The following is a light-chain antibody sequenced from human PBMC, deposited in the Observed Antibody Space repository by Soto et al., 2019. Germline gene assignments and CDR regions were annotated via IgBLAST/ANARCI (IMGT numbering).Light chain of an antibody. CDR2: DAS. CDR1: QSVNIY. J-gene: IGKJ4*01. CDR3: QQRSNWRVT. V-gene: IGKV3-11*01. Sequence: EIVLTQSPATLSLSPGERATLSCRASQSVNIYLAWYQQKPGQAPRLLIYDASNRATGIPARFSGSGSWTDFTLTISSLEPEDIAVYYCQQRSNWRVTFGGGTKVEIK.